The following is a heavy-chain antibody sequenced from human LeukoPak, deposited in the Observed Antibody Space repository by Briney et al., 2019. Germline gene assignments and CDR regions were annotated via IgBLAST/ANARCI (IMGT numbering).Heavy chain of an antibody. D-gene: IGHD2-2*01. CDR2: IYYSGST. V-gene: IGHV4-30-4*08. Sequence: PSEALSLTCTVSGGSISSGDYYWSWIRQPPGKGLEWIGYIYYSGSTYYNPSLMSRVTISIDTSKNQFSLKLSSVTAADTAVYYCARTDCSSTTCYASDYWGQGTLVTVSS. J-gene: IGHJ4*02. CDR3: ARTDCSSTTCYASDY. CDR1: GGSISSGDYY.